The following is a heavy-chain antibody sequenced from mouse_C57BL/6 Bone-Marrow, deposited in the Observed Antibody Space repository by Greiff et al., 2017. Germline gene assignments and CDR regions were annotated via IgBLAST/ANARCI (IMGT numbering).Heavy chain of an antibody. CDR2: ISDGGSYT. CDR1: GFTFSSYA. Sequence: EVKLVESGGGLVKPGGSLKLSCAASGFTFSSYAMSWVRQTPEKRLEWVATISDGGSYTYYPANVKGRFTISRDNAKNHLYLQMSHLKSEDTAMYYCARDEDYFDYWGQGTTLTVSS. V-gene: IGHV5-4*01. CDR3: ARDEDYFDY. J-gene: IGHJ2*01.